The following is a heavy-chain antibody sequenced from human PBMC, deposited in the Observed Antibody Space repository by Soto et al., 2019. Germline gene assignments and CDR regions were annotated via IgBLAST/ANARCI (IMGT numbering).Heavy chain of an antibody. CDR3: ARESVIYYYDSSGYYVRIRNAFDI. D-gene: IGHD3-22*01. J-gene: IGHJ3*02. CDR2: MSSDGSNR. CDR1: GFSFSNYA. V-gene: IGHV3-30-3*01. Sequence: PGGSLRLSCAGSGFSFSNYAIHWVRQAPGKGLEWVALMSSDGSNRQSADSVKGRFTISRDNSKNTLYLQMNSLRAEDTAVYYCARESVIYYYDSSGYYVRIRNAFDIWGQGTMVTVSS.